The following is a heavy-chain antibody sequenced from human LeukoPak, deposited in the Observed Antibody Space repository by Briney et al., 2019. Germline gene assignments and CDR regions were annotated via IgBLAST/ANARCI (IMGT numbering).Heavy chain of an antibody. J-gene: IGHJ4*02. CDR3: ARDHGLLGIDY. Sequence: SETLSLTCTVSGGSINSGSYYWSWIRQPPGKGLEWIGYVYSSGSTYYNPSLKSRITILLDTSKSQFSLKLSSVTAADTAVYYCARDHGLLGIDYWGRGTLVTVSS. CDR1: GGSINSGSYY. CDR2: VYSSGST. V-gene: IGHV4-30-4*08. D-gene: IGHD2-15*01.